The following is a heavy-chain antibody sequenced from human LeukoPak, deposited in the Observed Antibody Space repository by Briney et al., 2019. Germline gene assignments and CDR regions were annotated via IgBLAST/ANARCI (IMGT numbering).Heavy chain of an antibody. Sequence: ASVKVSCKASGYTFTGYYMHWVRQAPGQGLEWMGWINPSGGSTSYAQKFQGRVTMTRDMSTSTVYMELSSLRSEDTAVYYCARDGVAHDYWGQGTLVTVSS. CDR3: ARDGVAHDY. CDR1: GYTFTGYY. CDR2: INPSGGST. V-gene: IGHV1-46*01. D-gene: IGHD5-12*01. J-gene: IGHJ4*02.